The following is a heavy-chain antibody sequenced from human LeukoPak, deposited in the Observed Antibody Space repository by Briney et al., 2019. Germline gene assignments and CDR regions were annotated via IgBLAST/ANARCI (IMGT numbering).Heavy chain of an antibody. Sequence: GGSLRLSCAASGFSFSNYDMTWVRQAPGKGLDWVSTLSDSGGSTYYADSVKGRFTISRDNSKNTLYLQMSSLRAEDTAIYYCAKRLYYGSGPLDIWGQGTMVTVSS. D-gene: IGHD3-10*01. V-gene: IGHV3-23*01. CDR3: AKRLYYGSGPLDI. CDR1: GFSFSNYD. J-gene: IGHJ3*02. CDR2: LSDSGGST.